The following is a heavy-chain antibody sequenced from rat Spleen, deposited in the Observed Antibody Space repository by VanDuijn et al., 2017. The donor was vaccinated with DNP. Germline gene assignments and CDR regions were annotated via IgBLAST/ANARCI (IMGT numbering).Heavy chain of an antibody. Sequence: EVQLVESGGGLVQPGRSLKLSCAASGFTFSNYHMAWVRQAPRKGLEWVATISPSGSRTYYPDSVKGRFTISRDNAKSSLYLQMNSLKSEDTATYYCARGDYGYNRYAMDAWGQGTSVTVSS. D-gene: IGHD1-9*01. CDR2: ISPSGSRT. V-gene: IGHV5-25*01. CDR1: GFTFSNYH. CDR3: ARGDYGYNRYAMDA. J-gene: IGHJ4*01.